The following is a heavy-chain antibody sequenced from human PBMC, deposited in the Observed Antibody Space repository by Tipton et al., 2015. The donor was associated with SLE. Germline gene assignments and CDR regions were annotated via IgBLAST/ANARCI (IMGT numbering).Heavy chain of an antibody. CDR3: ARGGPNWGPGGAFDI. CDR1: GFTVSSNY. D-gene: IGHD7-27*01. J-gene: IGHJ3*02. Sequence: GSLRLSCAASGFTVSSNYMSWVRQAPGKGLEWVSVIYSGGSTYYADSVKGRFTISRDNSKNTLYLQINSLRAEDTAVYYCARGGPNWGPGGAFDIWGQGTMVTVSS. V-gene: IGHV3-53*01. CDR2: IYSGGST.